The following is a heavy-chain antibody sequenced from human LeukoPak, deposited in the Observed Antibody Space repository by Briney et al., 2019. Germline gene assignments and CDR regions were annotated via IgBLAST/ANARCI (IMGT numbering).Heavy chain of an antibody. CDR3: ARRRRTTVATGYYYYMDV. D-gene: IGHD4-17*01. Sequence: GGSLRLSCAASGFTFDDYGMSWVRHAPGKGLEWVSGINWNGGSTGYADSVKGRFTISRDNAKNSLYLQMNSLRAGDTALYYCARRRRTTVATGYYYYMDVWGKGTTVTVSS. CDR2: INWNGGST. CDR1: GFTFDDYG. J-gene: IGHJ6*03. V-gene: IGHV3-20*04.